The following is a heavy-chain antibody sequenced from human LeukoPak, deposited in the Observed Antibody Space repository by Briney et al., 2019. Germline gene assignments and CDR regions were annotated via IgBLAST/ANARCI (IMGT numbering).Heavy chain of an antibody. J-gene: IGHJ4*02. CDR1: GYTFTGYY. CDR2: INPNSGGT. D-gene: IGHD3-22*01. CDR3: ARKFYYDSSGSPFIY. Sequence: ASVTVSCKASGYTFTGYYMHWVRQAPGQGLEWMGWINPNSGGTNYAQKFQGRVTVTRDTSISTAYMELSRLRSDDTAVYYCARKFYYDSSGSPFIYWGQGTLVTVSS. V-gene: IGHV1-2*02.